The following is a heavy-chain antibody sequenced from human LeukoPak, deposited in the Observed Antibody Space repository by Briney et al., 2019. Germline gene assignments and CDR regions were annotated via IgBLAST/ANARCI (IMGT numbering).Heavy chain of an antibody. Sequence: GGSLRLSCAASGFTFSSFAVHWVRQAPGKGLEWVALISYDGNNNYYADSVRGRFTISRDNSKNTLYLQMGSLRAEDMAVYYCATVVVVTALHAFDIWGQGTMVTVSS. V-gene: IGHV3-30*14. CDR1: GFTFSSFA. CDR3: ATVVVVTALHAFDI. J-gene: IGHJ3*02. D-gene: IGHD2-15*01. CDR2: ISYDGNNN.